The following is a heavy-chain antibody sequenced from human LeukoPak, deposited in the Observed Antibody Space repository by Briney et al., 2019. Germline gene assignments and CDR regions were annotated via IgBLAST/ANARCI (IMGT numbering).Heavy chain of an antibody. CDR2: ISAYNGNT. J-gene: IGHJ2*01. D-gene: IGHD6-6*01. CDR1: GYTFTSYG. CDR3: ARLIAARPGYWYFDL. Sequence: ASVKVSCKASGYTFTSYGISWVRQAPGQGLEWMGWISAYNGNTNYAQKLQGRVTMTTDTSTSTAYMELRSLRSDDTAVYYCARLIAARPGYWYFDLWGRGTLVTVSS. V-gene: IGHV1-18*01.